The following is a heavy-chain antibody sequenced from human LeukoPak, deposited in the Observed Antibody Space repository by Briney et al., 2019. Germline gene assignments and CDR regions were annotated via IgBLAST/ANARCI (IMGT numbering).Heavy chain of an antibody. CDR3: ARDLGGSYKLISYYFDY. CDR1: GFTFSSYA. V-gene: IGHV3-30*01. J-gene: IGHJ4*02. CDR2: ISYDGSNK. D-gene: IGHD1-26*01. Sequence: GGSLRLSCAASGFTFSSYAMHWVRQAPGKGLEWVAVISYDGSNKYYADSVKGRFTISRDNSKNTLYLQMNSLRAEDTAVYYCARDLGGSYKLISYYFDYWGQGTLVTVSS.